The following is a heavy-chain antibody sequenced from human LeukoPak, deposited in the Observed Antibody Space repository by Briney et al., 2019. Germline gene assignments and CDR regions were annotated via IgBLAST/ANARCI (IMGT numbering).Heavy chain of an antibody. CDR3: ADGGYNYGYRSGYDY. CDR1: GGSISSSSYY. CDR2: IYYSGST. D-gene: IGHD5-18*01. V-gene: IGHV4-39*07. J-gene: IGHJ4*02. Sequence: SETLSLTCTVSGGSISSSSYYWGWIRQPPGKGLEWTGSIYYSGSTYYNPSLKSRVTISVDTSKNQFSLKLSSVTAADTAVYYCADGGYNYGYRSGYDYWGQGTLVTVSS.